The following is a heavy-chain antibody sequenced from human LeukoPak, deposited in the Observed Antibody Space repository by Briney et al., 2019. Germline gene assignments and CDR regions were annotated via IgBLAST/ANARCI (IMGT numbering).Heavy chain of an antibody. Sequence: PSETLSLTCTVSGGSISSYYWSWIRLPPGKGLEWIGYIYYSGSTNYNPSLKSRVTISVDTSKNQFSLKLSSVTAADTAVYYCARDTGYCSSTSCYGDDAFDIWGQGTMVTVSS. CDR1: GGSISSYY. CDR3: ARDTGYCSSTSCYGDDAFDI. J-gene: IGHJ3*02. D-gene: IGHD2-2*01. V-gene: IGHV4-59*01. CDR2: IYYSGST.